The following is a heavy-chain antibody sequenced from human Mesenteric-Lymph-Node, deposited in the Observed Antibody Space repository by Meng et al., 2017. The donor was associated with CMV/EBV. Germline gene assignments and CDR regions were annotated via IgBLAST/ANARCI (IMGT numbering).Heavy chain of an antibody. D-gene: IGHD3-10*01. CDR1: GGSISSSYW. CDR3: ASRNYYASGSPDY. Sequence: CAVSGGSISSSYWWTWVRQSPGKGLEWIGEIYHSGSTNYNPSLKSRATISVDKSKNHFSLNLSSVTAADTAVYYCASRNYYASGSPDYWGQGTLVTVSS. V-gene: IGHV4-4*02. CDR2: IYHSGST. J-gene: IGHJ4*02.